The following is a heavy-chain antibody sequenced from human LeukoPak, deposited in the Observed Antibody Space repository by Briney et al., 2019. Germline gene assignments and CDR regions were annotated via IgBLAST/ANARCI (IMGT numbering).Heavy chain of an antibody. CDR1: GFTFSSYG. V-gene: IGHV3-33*06. CDR2: IWCDGSNK. D-gene: IGHD5-18*01. CDR3: AKPSRRGLDTASDY. Sequence: GRSLRLSCAASGFTFSSYGMHWVRRAPGKGLEWVAVIWCDGSNKYYADSVKGRFTISRDNSKNTLYLQMNSLRAEDTAVYYCAKPSRRGLDTASDYWGQGTLVTVSS. J-gene: IGHJ4*02.